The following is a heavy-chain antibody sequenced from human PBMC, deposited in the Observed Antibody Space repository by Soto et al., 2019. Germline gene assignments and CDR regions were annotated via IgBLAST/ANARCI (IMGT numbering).Heavy chain of an antibody. CDR2: IFSNDEK. D-gene: IGHD3-22*01. CDR3: ERMPYYYDSSGYYYFDY. J-gene: IGHJ4*02. V-gene: IGHV2-26*01. CDR1: GFSLSNARMG. Sequence: QVTLKESGPVLVKPTETLTLTCTVSGFSLSNARMGVSWIRQPPGKALEWLAHIFSNDEKSYSTSLKSRLTISKVTSKSQVVLTMTNMDPVDTATYYCERMPYYYDSSGYYYFDYWGQGTLVTVSS.